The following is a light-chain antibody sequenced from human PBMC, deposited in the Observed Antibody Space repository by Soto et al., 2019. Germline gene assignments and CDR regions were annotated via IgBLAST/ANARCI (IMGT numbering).Light chain of an antibody. CDR1: SSDVGGYNF. V-gene: IGLV2-14*01. CDR3: SSYTNSITRYV. J-gene: IGLJ1*01. CDR2: EVS. Sequence: QSALTQPASVSGSPGQSITISCTGTSSDVGGYNFVSWYQQHPDKAPKLMIYEVSNRPSGVSNRFSGSKSGNTASLTISGLQADDEANYYCSSYTNSITRYVFGTGTQLTVL.